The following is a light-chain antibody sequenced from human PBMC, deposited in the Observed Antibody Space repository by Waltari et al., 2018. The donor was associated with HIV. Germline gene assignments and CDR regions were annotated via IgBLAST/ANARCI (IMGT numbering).Light chain of an antibody. Sequence: DIVMTQSPDSLAVSLGERATINCKSSQSVLYSSNNKNYLAWYQQIPGQPPKLLISWASTRESGVPDRFSGSGSGTDFTLTISSLQAEDVAVYYCQHYYNYPRTFGQGTKVEIK. CDR3: QHYYNYPRT. J-gene: IGKJ1*01. CDR1: QSVLYSSNNKNY. CDR2: WAS. V-gene: IGKV4-1*01.